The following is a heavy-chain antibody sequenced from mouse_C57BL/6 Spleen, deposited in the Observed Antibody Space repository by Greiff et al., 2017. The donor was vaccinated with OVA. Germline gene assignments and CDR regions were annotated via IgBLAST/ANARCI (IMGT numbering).Heavy chain of an antibody. Sequence: EVQVVESGGDLVKPGGSLKLSCAASGFTFSSYGMSWVRQTPDKRLEWVATISSGGSYTYYPDSVKGRFTISRDNAKNTLYLQMSSLKSEDTAMYYCARSYGTEYYFDYWGQGTTLTVSS. D-gene: IGHD1-1*01. CDR1: GFTFSSYG. V-gene: IGHV5-6*01. CDR3: ARSYGTEYYFDY. J-gene: IGHJ2*01. CDR2: ISSGGSYT.